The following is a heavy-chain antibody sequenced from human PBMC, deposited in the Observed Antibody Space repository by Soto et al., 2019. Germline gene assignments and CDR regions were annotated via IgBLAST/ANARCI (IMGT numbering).Heavy chain of an antibody. V-gene: IGHV1-2*04. Sequence: ASVKVSCKASGYTFTGYYMHWVRQAPGQGLEWMGWINPNSGGTNYAQKFQGWVTMTRDTSISTAYMELSRLRSDDTAVYYCARDYGDYVKDYYYYGMDVWGQGTTVTVSS. CDR2: INPNSGGT. CDR3: ARDYGDYVKDYYYYGMDV. CDR1: GYTFTGYY. J-gene: IGHJ6*02. D-gene: IGHD4-17*01.